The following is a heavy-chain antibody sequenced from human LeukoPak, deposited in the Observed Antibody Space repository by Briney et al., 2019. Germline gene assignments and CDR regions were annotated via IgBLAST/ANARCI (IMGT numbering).Heavy chain of an antibody. D-gene: IGHD3-22*01. V-gene: IGHV3-30-3*01. J-gene: IGHJ4*02. CDR3: ARDNSSGYFDY. Sequence: GGSLRLSCAASGFTFSTYALHWVRQAPGKGLEWVAVISYDGSNKYYADSVKGRFTISRDNSKNTLYLQMSSLRAEDTAVYYCARDNSSGYFDYWGQGTLVTVSS. CDR1: GFTFSTYA. CDR2: ISYDGSNK.